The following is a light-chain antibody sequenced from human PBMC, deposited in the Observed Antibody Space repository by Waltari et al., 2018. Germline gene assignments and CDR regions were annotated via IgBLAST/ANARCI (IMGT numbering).Light chain of an antibody. J-gene: IGKJ4*01. CDR1: QGITNW. CDR3: HQANSFPFT. Sequence: DIHLTQSPSSVSASDGDRVTITCRASQGITNWLAWYQQKPGKAPNLLIYAASSLQSRVPSRFSGSGSGTHFTLTISSLQPEDFATYYCHQANSFPFTFGGGTKVEI. CDR2: AAS. V-gene: IGKV1-12*01.